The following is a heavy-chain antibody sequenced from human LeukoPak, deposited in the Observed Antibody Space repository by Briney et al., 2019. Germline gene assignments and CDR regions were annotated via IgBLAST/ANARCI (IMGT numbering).Heavy chain of an antibody. D-gene: IGHD5-18*01. CDR3: ARDYSAMGENWFDP. Sequence: SETLSLTCTVSGGSISSYYWSWIRQPAGKGLEWNGRIYTSGSTNYNPSLKSRVTMSVDTSKNQFSLKLSSVTAADTAVYYCARDYSAMGENWFDPWGQGTLVTVSS. V-gene: IGHV4-4*07. CDR2: IYTSGST. CDR1: GGSISSYY. J-gene: IGHJ5*02.